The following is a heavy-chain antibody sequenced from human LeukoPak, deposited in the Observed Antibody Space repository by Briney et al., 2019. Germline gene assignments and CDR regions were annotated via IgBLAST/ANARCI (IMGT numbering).Heavy chain of an antibody. Sequence: ASVKVSCKASGYTFASYYMHWVRQAPGQGLEWMGRINPSGGSTSYAQKFQGRVTMTRDTSTSTVYMELSSLRSEDTAVYYCARDSPRGSWNPKYYYYYGMDVWGQGTTVTVSS. CDR3: ARDSPRGSWNPKYYYYYGMDV. CDR1: GYTFASYY. V-gene: IGHV1-46*01. J-gene: IGHJ6*02. D-gene: IGHD6-13*01. CDR2: INPSGGST.